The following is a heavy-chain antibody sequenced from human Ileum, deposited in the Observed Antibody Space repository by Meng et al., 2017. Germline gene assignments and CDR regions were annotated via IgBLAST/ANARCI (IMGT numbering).Heavy chain of an antibody. CDR1: GFTFSSSW. J-gene: IGHJ5*02. CDR2: IKYDGSIT. V-gene: IGHV3-74*03. Sequence: EVELVEAGGDLVQTGGSLRLACTASGFTFSSSWMHWVRQVPGKGLVWVSRIKYDGSITMYADFVKGRFTISRDNAKNTLYLQMNNLRAEDTAVYYCARSDWFDPWGQGTLVTVSS. CDR3: ARSDWFDP.